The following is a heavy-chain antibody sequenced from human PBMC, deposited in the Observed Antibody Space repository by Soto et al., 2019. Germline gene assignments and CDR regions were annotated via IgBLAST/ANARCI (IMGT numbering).Heavy chain of an antibody. V-gene: IGHV3-9*01. J-gene: IGHJ6*03. CDR1: GFTFDDYA. D-gene: IGHD3-10*01. CDR3: AKEDGSGSNYYYYYMDV. CDR2: ISWNSGSI. Sequence: GGSLRLSCAASGFTFDDYAMHWVRQAPGKGLEWVSGISWNSGSIGYADSVKGRFTISRDNAKNSLYLQMNSLRAEDTALYYCAKEDGSGSNYYYYYMDVWGKGTTVTVSS.